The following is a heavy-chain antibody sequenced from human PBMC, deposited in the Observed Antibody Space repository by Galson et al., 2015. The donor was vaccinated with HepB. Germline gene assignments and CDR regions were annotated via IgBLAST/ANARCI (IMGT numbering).Heavy chain of an antibody. Sequence: SLRLSCAASGFTFSSHGMHWVRQAPGKGLEWVAVISYDGSNKYYADSVKGRFTISRDNSKNTLYLQMNSLRAEDTAVYYCAKLLIGAAADPGVFDYWGQGTLVTVSS. CDR1: GFTFSSHG. CDR2: ISYDGSNK. D-gene: IGHD6-13*01. CDR3: AKLLIGAAADPGVFDY. V-gene: IGHV3-30*18. J-gene: IGHJ4*02.